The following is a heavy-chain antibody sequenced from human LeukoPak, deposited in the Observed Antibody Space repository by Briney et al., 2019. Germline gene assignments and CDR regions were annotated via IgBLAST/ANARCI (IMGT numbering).Heavy chain of an antibody. D-gene: IGHD5-18*01. CDR2: IYNSGSI. V-gene: IGHV4-39*01. CDR1: GGSITSDNYY. J-gene: IGHJ4*02. CDR3: ASGYSYGSYDY. Sequence: PSETLSLTCTVSGGSITSDNYYWVWIRQPPGKGLEWIGTIYNSGSIYYKSSLKSRVTISVDTSKKQFSLKLSSVTAADTAVYYCASGYSYGSYDYWGQGTLVTVSS.